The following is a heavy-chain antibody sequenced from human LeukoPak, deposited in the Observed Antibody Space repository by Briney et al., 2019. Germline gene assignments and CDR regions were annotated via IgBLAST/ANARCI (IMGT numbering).Heavy chain of an antibody. Sequence: GGSLRLSCAASGFTFSSYSMNWVRQAPGKGLEWVSYISSSSSTIYYADSVKGRFTISRDNAKSSLYLQMNSLRAEDTAVYYCARDILVATIYGGGFDYWGQGTLVTVSS. D-gene: IGHD5-12*01. CDR1: GFTFSSYS. V-gene: IGHV3-48*01. CDR3: ARDILVATIYGGGFDY. CDR2: ISSSSSTI. J-gene: IGHJ4*02.